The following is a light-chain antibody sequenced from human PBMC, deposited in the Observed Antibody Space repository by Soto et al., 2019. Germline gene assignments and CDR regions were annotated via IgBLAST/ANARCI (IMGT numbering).Light chain of an antibody. CDR1: QDIGNY. V-gene: IGKV1-33*01. CDR3: QQYDTLPPYT. CDR2: DAS. Sequence: DIQMTQSPSSLSASVGDRVTIACQANQDIGNYLNWYQQKPGKAPGLLIYDASNLEIGVPSRFSGSGSWTDFTFTISNLQPEDIATYYCQQYDTLPPYTFGQGTKVELK. J-gene: IGKJ2*01.